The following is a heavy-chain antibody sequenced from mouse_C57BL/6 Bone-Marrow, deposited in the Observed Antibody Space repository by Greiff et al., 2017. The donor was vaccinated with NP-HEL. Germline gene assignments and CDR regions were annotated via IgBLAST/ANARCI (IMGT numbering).Heavy chain of an antibody. CDR1: GYTFTSYW. CDR3: AKGRNWVFAY. J-gene: IGHJ3*01. V-gene: IGHV1-7*01. CDR2: INPSSGST. D-gene: IGHD4-1*01. Sequence: QVQLQQSGAELAKPGASVKLSCKASGYTFTSYWMHWVKQRPGQGLEWIGYINPSSGSTKYNQKFKDKATLTADKSSSTAYMQLSSLTYEDSAVYCCAKGRNWVFAYWGQGTLVTVSA.